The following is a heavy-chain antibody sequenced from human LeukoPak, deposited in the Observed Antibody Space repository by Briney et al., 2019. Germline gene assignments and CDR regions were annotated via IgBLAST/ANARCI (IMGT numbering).Heavy chain of an antibody. D-gene: IGHD1-26*01. CDR1: GYSFTSYW. Sequence: GESLKISCKGSGYSFTSYWIGWVRQMPGKGLEWAGIIYPGDSDTKYSPSFQGQVTISADKSISTAYLQWSSLKASDTAMYYCARLKWENGGWFDPWGQGTLVTVSS. V-gene: IGHV5-51*01. J-gene: IGHJ5*02. CDR2: IYPGDSDT. CDR3: ARLKWENGGWFDP.